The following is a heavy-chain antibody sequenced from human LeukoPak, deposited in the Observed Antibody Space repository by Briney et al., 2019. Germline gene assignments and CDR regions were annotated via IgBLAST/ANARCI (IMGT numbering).Heavy chain of an antibody. D-gene: IGHD2-21*01. V-gene: IGHV4-30-4*08. CDR2: IYYSGTT. CDR3: ARGVRFLYYFDY. CDR1: GGSISSGNYY. J-gene: IGHJ4*02. Sequence: SETLSLTCTVSGGSISSGNYYWNWIRQPPGKGLEWIGYIYYSGTTYYNPSLKSRVTISVDTSKNQFSLKLSSVTAADTAVYYCARGVRFLYYFDYWGQGTLVTVSS.